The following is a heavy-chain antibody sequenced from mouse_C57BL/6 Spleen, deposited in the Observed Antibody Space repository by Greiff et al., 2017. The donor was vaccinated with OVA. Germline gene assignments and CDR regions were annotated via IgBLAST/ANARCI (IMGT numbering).Heavy chain of an antibody. J-gene: IGHJ3*01. CDR1: GFNIKDYY. Sequence: VQLQQSGAELVRPGASVKLSCTASGFNIKDYYMHWVKQRPEQGLEWIGRIDPEDGDNEYAPKFQGKANMTADTSSNTAYLQLSSLTSEDTAVYYCSLYYYGSSLWFAYWGQGTLVTVSA. CDR3: SLYYYGSSLWFAY. V-gene: IGHV14-1*01. CDR2: IDPEDGDN. D-gene: IGHD1-1*01.